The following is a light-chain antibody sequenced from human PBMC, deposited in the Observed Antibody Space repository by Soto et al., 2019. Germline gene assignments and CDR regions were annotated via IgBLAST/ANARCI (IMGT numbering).Light chain of an antibody. CDR3: AAWDDSLSVV. CDR1: SSNIGRNF. J-gene: IGLJ2*01. CDR2: SNN. V-gene: IGLV1-47*02. Sequence: QSVLTQPPSASGTPGQRVTISCYGSSSNIGRNFVNWYQQYPGTAPKLLIYSNNQRPSGVPDRFSGSKSGTSASLAISGLQSGDEADYFCAAWDDSLSVVFGGGTKLTVL.